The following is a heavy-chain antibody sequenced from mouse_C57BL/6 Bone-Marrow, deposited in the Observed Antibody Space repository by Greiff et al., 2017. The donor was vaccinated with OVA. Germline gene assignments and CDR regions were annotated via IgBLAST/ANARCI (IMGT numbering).Heavy chain of an antibody. CDR1: GYTFTSYW. CDR2: IHPNSGST. Sequence: QVQLQQPGAELVKPGASVKLSCKASGYTFTSYWMHWVKQRPGPGLEWIGMIHPNSGSTNYNEKFKSKPTLTVDKSSSTAYMQLSSLTSEDSAVYYCARRGGTSYWYFDVWGTGTTVTVSS. D-gene: IGHD4-1*01. CDR3: ARRGGTSYWYFDV. V-gene: IGHV1-64*01. J-gene: IGHJ1*03.